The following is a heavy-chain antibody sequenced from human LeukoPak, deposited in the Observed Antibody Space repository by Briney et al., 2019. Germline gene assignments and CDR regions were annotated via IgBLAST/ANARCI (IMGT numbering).Heavy chain of an antibody. D-gene: IGHD3-22*01. CDR2: IYYSGST. Sequence: SETLSLTCTVSGGSISSYYWSWIRQPPGKGLEWIGYIYYSGSTNYNPSLKSRVTISVDTSKNQFSLKLSSVTAADTAVYYCARAGGYYDSSGYSYYFVYWGQGTLVTVSS. J-gene: IGHJ4*02. CDR3: ARAGGYYDSSGYSYYFVY. V-gene: IGHV4-59*01. CDR1: GGSISSYY.